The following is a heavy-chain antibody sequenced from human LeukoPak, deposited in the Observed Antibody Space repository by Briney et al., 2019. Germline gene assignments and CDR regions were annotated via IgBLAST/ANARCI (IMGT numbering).Heavy chain of an antibody. CDR1: GFTFSSYA. J-gene: IGHJ4*02. V-gene: IGHV3-23*01. CDR3: AKALSRFLEWLIPFDY. Sequence: GGSLRLSCAASGFTFSSYAMSWVRQAPGKGLEWVSAISGSGGSTYYADSVKGRFTISRDNSKNTLYLQMNSLRAEDTAVYYCAKALSRFLEWLIPFDYWGQGTLVTVSS. CDR2: ISGSGGST. D-gene: IGHD3-3*01.